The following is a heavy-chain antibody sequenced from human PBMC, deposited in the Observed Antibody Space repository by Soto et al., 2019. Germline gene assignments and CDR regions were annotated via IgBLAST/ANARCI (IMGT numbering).Heavy chain of an antibody. Sequence: EVQLLESGGGLVQPGGSLRLSCAASGFSLSSYAMTWVRQAPGKGLDWVSTITGASRGIYYADSVAGRFIISRDNSMNTLYLHMDNLRAEDTAVYFCAKTNPSRTRSGWNDWFDPWGQGTLVTVAS. J-gene: IGHJ5*02. D-gene: IGHD6-19*01. CDR1: GFSLSSYA. CDR2: ITGASRGI. CDR3: AKTNPSRTRSGWNDWFDP. V-gene: IGHV3-23*01.